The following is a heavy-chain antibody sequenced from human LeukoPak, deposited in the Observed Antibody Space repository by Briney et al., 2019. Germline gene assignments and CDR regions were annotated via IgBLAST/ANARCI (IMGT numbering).Heavy chain of an antibody. CDR1: GFTFNNYA. V-gene: IGHV3-23*01. Sequence: GGSLRLSCAASGFTFNNYAMSWVRQAPGKGLEWVSTISGNAGSTYYADSVKGRFIISRDNSKNTLYLQMNSLRAEDTAVYYCARSSVVAAVDYWGQGTLVTVSS. D-gene: IGHD2-2*01. CDR2: ISGNAGST. CDR3: ARSSVVAAVDY. J-gene: IGHJ4*02.